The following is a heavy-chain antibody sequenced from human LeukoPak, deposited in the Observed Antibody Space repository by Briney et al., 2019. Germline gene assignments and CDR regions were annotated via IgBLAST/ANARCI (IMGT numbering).Heavy chain of an antibody. J-gene: IGHJ4*02. Sequence: LPGGSLRLSCAASGFTFSSYAMSWVRQAPGKGLEWVSAISGSGGSTYYADSVKGRFTISRDNSKNTLYLQMNSLRAEDTAVYYCADSYYYDSSGYFHFDYWGQGTLVTASS. CDR2: ISGSGGST. D-gene: IGHD3-22*01. CDR1: GFTFSSYA. V-gene: IGHV3-23*01. CDR3: ADSYYYDSSGYFHFDY.